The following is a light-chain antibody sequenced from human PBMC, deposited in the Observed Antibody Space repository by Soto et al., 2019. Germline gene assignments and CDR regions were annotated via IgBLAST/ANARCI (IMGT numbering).Light chain of an antibody. CDR3: QQYHTTPSYT. Sequence: DIVMTQSPDSLAVSLGERATINCRSSQTVLYSSNNKNYLAWYQQKPGQPPKLLISWASAREFGVPDRFSGSGSGTDFTLTISSLQAEDVAVYYRQQYHTTPSYTFGQGTKLEIK. J-gene: IGKJ2*01. CDR1: QTVLYSSNNKNY. CDR2: WAS. V-gene: IGKV4-1*01.